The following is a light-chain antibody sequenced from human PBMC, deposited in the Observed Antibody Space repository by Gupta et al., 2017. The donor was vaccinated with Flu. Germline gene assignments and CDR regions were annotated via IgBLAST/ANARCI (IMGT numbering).Light chain of an antibody. Sequence: QSAPTQPRSVSGSPGQSGTISCTGTSNDVGGYNRVSWYEQRPGKAPKLILYDVTERPSGVPDRFSGSKSGNTASLTISGLQADDEADYYCSSHAGRVTWVFGTGTTVTVL. CDR1: SNDVGGYNR. J-gene: IGLJ1*01. V-gene: IGLV2-11*01. CDR3: SSHAGRVTWV. CDR2: DVT.